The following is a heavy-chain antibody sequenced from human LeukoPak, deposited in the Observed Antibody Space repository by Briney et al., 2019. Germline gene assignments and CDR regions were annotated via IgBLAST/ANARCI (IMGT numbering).Heavy chain of an antibody. CDR3: ARVEGDRTLYYFDY. V-gene: IGHV3-66*01. J-gene: IGHJ4*02. Sequence: GRSLRLSCAASGFTVSSNYMSWVRQAPGKGLEWVSVIYSGGSTYYADSAKGRFTISRDNSKNTLYLQMNSLRAEDTAVYYCARVEGDRTLYYFDYWGQGTLVTVSS. D-gene: IGHD2-21*02. CDR1: GFTVSSNY. CDR2: IYSGGST.